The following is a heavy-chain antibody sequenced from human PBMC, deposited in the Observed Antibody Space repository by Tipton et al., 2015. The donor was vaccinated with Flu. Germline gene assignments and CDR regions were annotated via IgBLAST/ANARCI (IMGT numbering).Heavy chain of an antibody. J-gene: IGHJ6*02. CDR3: AAGFRGYSGYGAGGYYYYGMDV. D-gene: IGHD5-12*01. Sequence: QLVQSGAEVKKPGASVKVSCKASGYTFTSYGISWVRQAPGQGLEWMGWISAYNGNTNYAQKLQGRVTMTTDTSTSTAYMELRSLRSDDAAGYSWAAGFRGYSGYGAGGYYYYGMDVWGQGTTVTVSS. CDR1: GYTFTSYG. CDR2: ISAYNGNT. V-gene: IGHV1-18*01.